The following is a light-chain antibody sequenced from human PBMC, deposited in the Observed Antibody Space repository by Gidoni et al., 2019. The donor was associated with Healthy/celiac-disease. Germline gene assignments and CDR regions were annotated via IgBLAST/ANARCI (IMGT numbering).Light chain of an antibody. CDR3: SSYTSSSTLEV. CDR1: SSDVGGYNY. J-gene: IGLJ1*01. V-gene: IGLV2-14*01. Sequence: QSALTQPASVSGSPGQSITISCTGTSSDVGGYNYVSWYQQPPGKAPTLMIYDVSNRPSGVANRFSGSKSGNTASLTISGLQAEDEAEYYCSSYTSSSTLEVFGTGTKVTVL. CDR2: DVS.